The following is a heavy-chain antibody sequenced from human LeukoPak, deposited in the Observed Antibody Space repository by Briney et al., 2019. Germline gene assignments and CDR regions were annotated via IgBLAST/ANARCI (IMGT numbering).Heavy chain of an antibody. J-gene: IGHJ4*02. CDR2: INPNSGGT. V-gene: IGHV1-2*02. CDR3: ANSHYTLYYFDY. D-gene: IGHD3-3*01. Sequence: ASVKVSCKASGYTFTSYDINWVRQAPGQGLEWMGWINPNSGGTNYAQKFQGRVTMTRDTSISTAYMELSRLRSDDTAVYYCANSHYTLYYFDYWGQGTLVTVSS. CDR1: GYTFTSYD.